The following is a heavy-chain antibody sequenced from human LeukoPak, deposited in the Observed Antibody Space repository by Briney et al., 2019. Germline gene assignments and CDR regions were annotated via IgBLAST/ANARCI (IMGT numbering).Heavy chain of an antibody. J-gene: IGHJ4*02. CDR3: ANSGVRGVTSSPFDY. D-gene: IGHD3-10*01. Sequence: GGSLRLSCAASGFTFSSYSMNWVRQAPGKGLEWVSSISSSSSYIYYADSAKGRFTISRDNAKNSLYLQMNSLRAEDTAVYYCANSGVRGVTSSPFDYWGQGTLVTVSS. V-gene: IGHV3-21*01. CDR1: GFTFSSYS. CDR2: ISSSSSYI.